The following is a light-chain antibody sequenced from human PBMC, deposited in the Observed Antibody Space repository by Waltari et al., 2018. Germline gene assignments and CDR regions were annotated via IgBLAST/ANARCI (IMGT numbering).Light chain of an antibody. CDR2: GAS. CDR1: QSVKSN. CDR3: QQYNIRPPDT. J-gene: IGKJ2*01. V-gene: IGKV3-15*01. Sequence: EIVMTQSPATLSVSPGERATLSWRASQSVKSNLAWYQQKPGQAPRLLIYGASTRVTGIPARFSGSGSGTEFTLTISSLQSEDSAVYFCQQYNIRPPDTFGQGTKLEIK.